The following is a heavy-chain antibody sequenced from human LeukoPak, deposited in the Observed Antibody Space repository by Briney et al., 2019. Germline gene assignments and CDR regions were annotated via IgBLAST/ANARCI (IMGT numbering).Heavy chain of an antibody. CDR3: ARDRDFLGSGWSNSFDY. Sequence: PGGSLRLSCAASGFTFSSYSMNWVRQAPGKGLEWVSYISSSSSNIFYADSVKGRFTISRDNAKNSLYLQMNSLRAEDTAVYYCARDRDFLGSGWSNSFDYWGQGTLVTVSS. D-gene: IGHD6-19*01. J-gene: IGHJ4*02. CDR1: GFTFSSYS. V-gene: IGHV3-48*04. CDR2: ISSSSSNI.